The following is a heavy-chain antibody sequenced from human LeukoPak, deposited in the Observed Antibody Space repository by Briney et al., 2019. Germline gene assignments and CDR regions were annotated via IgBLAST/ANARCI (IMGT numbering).Heavy chain of an antibody. CDR1: GYTLTKLS. CDR3: ATSPYGGYAVLDY. CDR2: FDPEDGET. Sequence: ASVKVSCKVSGYTLTKLSMHWVRQAPGKGLEWMGGFDPEDGETIYAQKFQGRVTMTEDTSTDTAYMELSSLRSEDTAVYYCATSPYGGYAVLDYWGQGTLVTVSS. V-gene: IGHV1-24*01. D-gene: IGHD5-12*01. J-gene: IGHJ4*02.